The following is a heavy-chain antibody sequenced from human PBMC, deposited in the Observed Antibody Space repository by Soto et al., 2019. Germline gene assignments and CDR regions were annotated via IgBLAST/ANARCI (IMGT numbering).Heavy chain of an antibody. J-gene: IGHJ6*02. CDR2: ISADNGDT. V-gene: IGHV1-18*01. CDR3: AGLRSGCSSTRCDIQGYCFYGMEV. CDR1: GYTFTSSA. D-gene: IGHD2-2*02. Sequence: QVQLVQSGGEVKKPGASVKVSCKASGYTFTSSAISWVRQAPGQGLEWMGWISADNGDTNYAQKYQGRVTMTTDTSPSTAYRELRGLRTDDTAVYYCAGLRSGCSSTRCDIQGYCFYGMEVWGHGISVIGSS.